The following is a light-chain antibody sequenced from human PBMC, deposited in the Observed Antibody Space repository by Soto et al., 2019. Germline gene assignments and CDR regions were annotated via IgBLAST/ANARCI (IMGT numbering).Light chain of an antibody. V-gene: IGKV3-15*01. CDR2: AAS. CDR3: QHYNDWVKT. CDR1: QSVSSD. J-gene: IGKJ2*01. Sequence: EIVMTQSPATLSVSPGERATLSCRASQSVSSDLAWYQQKPGQAPRLLIYAASTRATGIPARFSGSGSGTEFTLTISSLQSEDFALYYCQHYNDWVKTVGQETKPEIK.